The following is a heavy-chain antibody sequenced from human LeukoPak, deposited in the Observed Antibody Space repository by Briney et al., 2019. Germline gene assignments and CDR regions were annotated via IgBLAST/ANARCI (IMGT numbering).Heavy chain of an antibody. J-gene: IGHJ4*02. CDR1: GFTFSSYA. V-gene: IGHV3-23*01. CDR2: ISSSGGTT. D-gene: IGHD6-19*01. CDR3: AKAGIAVPATPEY. Sequence: GGSLRLSCAASGFTFSSYAMNWVRQAPGKGVDWVSVISSSGGTTYYSDSVKGRFIISRDNSKNTLYLQMNSLRAEDTAVYYCAKAGIAVPATPEYCGQGTQVTVSS.